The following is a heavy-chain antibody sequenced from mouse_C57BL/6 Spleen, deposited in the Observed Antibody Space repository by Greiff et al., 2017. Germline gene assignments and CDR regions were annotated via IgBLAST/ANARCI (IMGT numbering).Heavy chain of an antibody. V-gene: IGHV1-64*01. CDR2: IHPNSGST. J-gene: IGHJ2*01. CDR3: AREIYYGNYGYCDY. Sequence: QVQLQQPGAELVKPGASVTLSCKASGYTFTSYWMHWVKQRPGQGLEWLGMIHPNSGSTNYNEKFKSKATLTVDKSSSTAYMQLSSLTSEDSAVYYWAREIYYGNYGYCDYWGQGNTRTVSA. CDR1: GYTFTSYW. D-gene: IGHD2-1*01.